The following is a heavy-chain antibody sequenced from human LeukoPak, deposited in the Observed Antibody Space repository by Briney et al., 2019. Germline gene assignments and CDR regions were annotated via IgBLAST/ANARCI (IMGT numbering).Heavy chain of an antibody. CDR2: INHSGST. CDR1: GYSISSGYF. CDR3: ARHGYSSGVDY. D-gene: IGHD6-25*01. Sequence: PSETLSLTCTVSGYSISSGYFWGWIRQPPGKGLEWIGEINHSGSTNYNPSLKSRVTISVDTSKNQFSLKLSSVTAADTAVYYCARHGYSSGVDYWGQGTLVTVSS. J-gene: IGHJ4*02. V-gene: IGHV4-38-2*02.